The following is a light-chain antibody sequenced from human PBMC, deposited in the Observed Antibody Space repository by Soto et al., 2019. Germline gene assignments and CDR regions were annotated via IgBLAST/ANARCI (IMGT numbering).Light chain of an antibody. V-gene: IGLV2-11*01. Sequence: QSALTQPRSVSGSPGQSVTISCTGTSSDVGGYNYVSWYQQYSGKAPKVMIYDVSKRPSGVPDRFSGSKSGNTVSLTISGLQAEDEADYYCCSYAASNTFVFGTGTKLTV. CDR2: DVS. CDR1: SSDVGGYNY. CDR3: CSYAASNTFV. J-gene: IGLJ1*01.